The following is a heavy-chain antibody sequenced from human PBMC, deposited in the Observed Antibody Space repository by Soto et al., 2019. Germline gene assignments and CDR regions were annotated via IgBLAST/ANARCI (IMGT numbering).Heavy chain of an antibody. CDR2: ISYDGSNK. V-gene: IGHV3-30*03. J-gene: IGHJ4*02. CDR3: ARAGTGEQWGYYFDY. CDR1: GFTFSSYG. Sequence: QVQLVESGGGVVQPGRSLRLSCAASGFTFSSYGMHWVRQAPGKGLEWVAVISYDGSNKYYADSVKGRFTISRDNSKNTRYLQMNRLRAEDTAVYYCARAGTGEQWGYYFDYWGQGTLVTVSS. D-gene: IGHD6-19*01.